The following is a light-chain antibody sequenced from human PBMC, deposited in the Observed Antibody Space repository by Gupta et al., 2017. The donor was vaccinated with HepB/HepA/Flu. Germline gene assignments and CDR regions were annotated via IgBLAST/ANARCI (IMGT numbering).Light chain of an antibody. Sequence: SYVLTQPTSVSVAPGKTARIAWAGNNIGSKSVHWYQQRPGQAPVLVIYYDSDRPSGIPERFSGSNSGNTATLTISRVEAGDEADYYCQVLDDSRDHQVFGGGTKLTVL. CDR1: NIGSKS. CDR3: QVLDDSRDHQV. CDR2: YDS. J-gene: IGLJ3*02. V-gene: IGLV3-21*04.